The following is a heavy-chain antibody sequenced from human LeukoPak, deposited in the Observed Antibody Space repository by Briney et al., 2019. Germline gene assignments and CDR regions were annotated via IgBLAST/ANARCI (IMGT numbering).Heavy chain of an antibody. CDR2: LSDNGLTT. J-gene: IGHJ6*03. CDR1: GFTFSRNA. V-gene: IGHV3-23*01. Sequence: GGSLRLSCAASGFTFSRNAMSWVRQARGEGLEWVSGLSDNGLTTYYADSVKGRFTISRDNSKNTLYLQMSSLRAEDTAVYYCAKLPNNYYYYMDVWGKGTTVTVSS. CDR3: AKLPNNYYYYMDV.